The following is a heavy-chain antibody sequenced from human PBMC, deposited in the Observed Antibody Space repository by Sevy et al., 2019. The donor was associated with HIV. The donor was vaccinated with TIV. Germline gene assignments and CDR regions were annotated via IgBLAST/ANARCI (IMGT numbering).Heavy chain of an antibody. Sequence: ASVKVSCKASGYTFSDYGISWVRQAPGQGLEWMGWISAYKGYTKYQQRLQGRVTMTTDTSTSTAYMEVTSLRSDDTAVYYCARAGAITPLFFDFWGQGTLVTVSS. CDR2: ISAYKGYT. D-gene: IGHD3-10*01. CDR1: GYTFSDYG. CDR3: ARAGAITPLFFDF. V-gene: IGHV1-18*04. J-gene: IGHJ4*02.